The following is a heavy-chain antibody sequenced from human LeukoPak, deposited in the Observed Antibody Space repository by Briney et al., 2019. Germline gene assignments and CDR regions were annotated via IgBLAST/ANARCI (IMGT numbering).Heavy chain of an antibody. CDR1: GFTFSSYA. V-gene: IGHV3-30-3*01. CDR2: ISYDGSNK. D-gene: IGHD6-13*01. J-gene: IGHJ4*02. Sequence: GRSLRLSCAASGFTFSSYAMHWVRQAPGKGLEWVAVISYDGSNKYYADSVKGRFTISRDNSKNTLYLQMNSLRAEDTAVYYCARLSSSWYGFDYWGQGTLVTVSS. CDR3: ARLSSSWYGFDY.